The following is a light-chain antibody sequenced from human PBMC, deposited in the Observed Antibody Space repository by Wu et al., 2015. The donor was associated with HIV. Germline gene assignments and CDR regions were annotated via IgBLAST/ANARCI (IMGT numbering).Light chain of an antibody. CDR2: QAS. V-gene: IGKV1-5*03. CDR1: QSVGDS. Sequence: DIQMTQSPSTLSASVGDSVSFSCRASQSVGDSLAWYQQRPGEAPKLLIYQASTLDDGIPSRFSGTGYGTGLTLSISSLQPDDFVSYYCQQYKNYPYTFGRGPS. J-gene: IGKJ2*01. CDR3: QQYKNYPYT.